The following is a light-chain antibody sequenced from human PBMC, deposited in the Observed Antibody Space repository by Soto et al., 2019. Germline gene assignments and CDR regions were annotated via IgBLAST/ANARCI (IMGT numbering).Light chain of an antibody. CDR2: EVS. CDR1: SSDVGAYNF. CDR3: VSLTTSNTWM. V-gene: IGLV2-14*01. Sequence: QSALTQPASVSGSPGQSITISCTGTSSDVGAYNFVSWYQHHPGTAPKLMIYEVSNRPSGASNRFSGSKSGNTASLTISGLQTEDEADYYCVSLTTSNTWMFGGGTKLTVL. J-gene: IGLJ3*02.